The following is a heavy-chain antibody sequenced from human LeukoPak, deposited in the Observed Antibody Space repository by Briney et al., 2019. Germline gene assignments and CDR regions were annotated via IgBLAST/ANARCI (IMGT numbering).Heavy chain of an antibody. CDR3: ARRGYCSGGSCRDAFDI. CDR1: GGTFSSYA. Sequence: ASVKVSCKASGGTFSSYAISWVRQAPGQGLEWMGGIIPIFGTANYAQKFQGRVTITADRSTSTAYMELSSPRSEDTAVYYCARRGYCSGGSCRDAFDIWGQGTMVTVSS. V-gene: IGHV1-69*06. J-gene: IGHJ3*02. CDR2: IIPIFGTA. D-gene: IGHD2-15*01.